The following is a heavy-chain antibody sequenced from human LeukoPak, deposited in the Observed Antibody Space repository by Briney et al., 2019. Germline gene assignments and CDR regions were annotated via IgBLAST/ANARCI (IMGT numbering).Heavy chain of an antibody. D-gene: IGHD4-11*01. CDR2: MNPNSGNT. CDR3: ARGHDYSNQFDY. CDR1: GYTFTSYD. J-gene: IGHJ4*02. V-gene: IGHV1-8*01. Sequence: GVSVRVSCKASGYTFTSYDINWVRQATGQGLEWMGWMNPNSGNTGYAQKFQGRVTMTRNTSISTAYMELSSLRSEDTAVYYCARGHDYSNQFDYWGQGTLVTVSS.